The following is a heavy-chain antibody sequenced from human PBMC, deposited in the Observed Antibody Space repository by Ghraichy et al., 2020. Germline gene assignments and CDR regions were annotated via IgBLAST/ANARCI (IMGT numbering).Heavy chain of an antibody. V-gene: IGHV1-2*02. D-gene: IGHD2-21*02. CDR1: GYTFTGYY. Sequence: ASVKVSCKASGYTFTGYYMHWVRQAPGQGLEWMGWINPNSGGTNYAQMFQGRVTMTRDTSISTAYMELSRLRSDDTAIYYCARASLGTANWFDPWGQGTLVTVSS. CDR2: INPNSGGT. J-gene: IGHJ5*02. CDR3: ARASLGTANWFDP.